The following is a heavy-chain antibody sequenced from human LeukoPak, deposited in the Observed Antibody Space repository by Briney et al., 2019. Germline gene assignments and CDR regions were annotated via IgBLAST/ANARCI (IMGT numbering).Heavy chain of an antibody. Sequence: PGGSLRLSCAAPGFTFNSFAMSWVRQAPGKGLEWVSVISGSGGSTYYADSVKGRFTISRDNSKNTLYLQMNSLKTEDTALYYCAANGDSDYWGQGTLVTVSS. CDR1: GFTFNSFA. D-gene: IGHD4-17*01. CDR3: AANGDSDY. V-gene: IGHV3-23*01. CDR2: ISGSGGST. J-gene: IGHJ4*02.